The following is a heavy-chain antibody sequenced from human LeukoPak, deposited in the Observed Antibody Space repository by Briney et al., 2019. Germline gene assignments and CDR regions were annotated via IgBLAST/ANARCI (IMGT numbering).Heavy chain of an antibody. Sequence: SETLSLTCTVSGGSVSSGSYYWSWIRQPPGKGLEWIGYIYYSGSTYYNPSLKSRVTISVDTSKNQFSLKLSSVTAADTAVYYCARYRGTFDYWGQGTLVTVSS. CDR2: IYYSGST. D-gene: IGHD3-16*01. J-gene: IGHJ4*02. CDR1: GGSVSSGSYY. V-gene: IGHV4-31*03. CDR3: ARYRGTFDY.